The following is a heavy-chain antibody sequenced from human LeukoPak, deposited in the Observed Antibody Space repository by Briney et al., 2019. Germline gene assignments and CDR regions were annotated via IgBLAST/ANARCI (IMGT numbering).Heavy chain of an antibody. CDR1: GYTFTSYY. Sequence: ASVKVSCKASGYTFTSYYMHWVRQAPGQGLEWMGIINPSGGSTSYAQKFQGRVTMTRDTSTSTVYMELSSLRSEDTAVYYCARPVNYYGSGSYSGDYFDYWGQGTLVTVSS. V-gene: IGHV1-46*01. CDR2: INPSGGST. CDR3: ARPVNYYGSGSYSGDYFDY. J-gene: IGHJ4*02. D-gene: IGHD3-10*01.